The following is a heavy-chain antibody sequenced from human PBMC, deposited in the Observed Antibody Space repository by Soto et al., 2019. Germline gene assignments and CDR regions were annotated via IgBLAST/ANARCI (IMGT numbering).Heavy chain of an antibody. J-gene: IGHJ5*02. Sequence: QVTLKESGPVLVKPTETLTLRCTASGLSITDSEMGVSWIRQPPGQPLEWLAHIDSSGEKSYRTFPKSRLAISKDTSKSQIVLTMTNMDPADTATYYCARRHLAVAVSPWFDPWGHGIPVTVSS. CDR2: IDSSGEK. CDR3: ARRHLAVAVSPWFDP. D-gene: IGHD6-19*01. V-gene: IGHV2-26*01. CDR1: GLSITDSEMG.